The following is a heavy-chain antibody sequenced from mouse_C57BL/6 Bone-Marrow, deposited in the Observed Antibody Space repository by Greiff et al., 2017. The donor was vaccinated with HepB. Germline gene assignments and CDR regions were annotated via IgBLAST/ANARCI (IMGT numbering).Heavy chain of an antibody. J-gene: IGHJ4*01. D-gene: IGHD2-3*01. CDR2: ISSGSSTI. Sequence: EVKLVESGGGLVKPGGSLKLSCAASGFTFSDYGMHWVRQAPEKGLEWVAYISSGSSTIYYADTVKGRFTISRDNAKNTLFLQMTSLRSEDTAMYYCASPIHYDGYLYYAMDYWGQGTSVTVSS. CDR1: GFTFSDYG. V-gene: IGHV5-17*01. CDR3: ASPIHYDGYLYYAMDY.